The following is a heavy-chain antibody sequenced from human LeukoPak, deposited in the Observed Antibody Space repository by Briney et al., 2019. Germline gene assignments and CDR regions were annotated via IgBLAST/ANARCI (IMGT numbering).Heavy chain of an antibody. CDR2: IYYSGST. J-gene: IGHJ4*02. CDR3: ARCVHDSSGYYFRGSPQRTYFDY. Sequence: SETLSLTCTVSGGSISSYYWSWIRQPPGKGLEWIGYIYYSGSTNYNPSLKSRVTISVDTSKNQFSLKLSTVTAADTAVYYCARCVHDSSGYYFRGSPQRTYFDYWGQGTLVTVSS. D-gene: IGHD3-22*01. V-gene: IGHV4-59*01. CDR1: GGSISSYY.